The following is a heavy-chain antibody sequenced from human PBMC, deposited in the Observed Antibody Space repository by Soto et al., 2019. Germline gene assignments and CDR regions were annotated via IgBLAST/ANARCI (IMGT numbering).Heavy chain of an antibody. V-gene: IGHV5-51*01. CDR2: IYPGDSDT. J-gene: IGHJ4*01. CDR1: GYIFTSCW. CDR3: ARLANICDFDN. D-gene: IGHD2-21*01. Sequence: GESLMIWCPGSGYIFTSCWIGWVRQMPGTGLEWMGIIYPGDSDTRYSPSFQGQVTISADKSISTAYLQWSSLKASDTAMYYCARLANICDFDNWGHATLVTDSS.